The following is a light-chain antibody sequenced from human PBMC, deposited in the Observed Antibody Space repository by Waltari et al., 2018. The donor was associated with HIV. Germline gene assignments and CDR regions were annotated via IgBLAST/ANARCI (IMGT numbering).Light chain of an antibody. CDR1: TGVVTSGHY. Sequence: QVVVTQEPSLTVSPGGTVTLTCGSSTGVVTSGHYPYWFQQKPGHAPRTLVFDTSHKQPWTPDRCAGSLLGGKAALTLSGAQPEDEDEYHCLLSYGSALVVVGGGTKLTVL. CDR2: DTS. J-gene: IGLJ2*01. CDR3: LLSYGSALVV. V-gene: IGLV7-46*01.